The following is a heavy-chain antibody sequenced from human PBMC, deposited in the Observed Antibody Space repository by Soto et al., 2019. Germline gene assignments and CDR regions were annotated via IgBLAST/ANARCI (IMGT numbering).Heavy chain of an antibody. V-gene: IGHV3-33*01. CDR1: GFTFSSYG. D-gene: IGHD6-13*01. CDR2: IWYDGSNK. J-gene: IGHJ4*02. Sequence: QVQLVESGGGVVQPGRSLRLSCAASGFTFSSYGMHWVRQAPGKGLEWVVVIWYDGSNKYYADSVKGRFTISRDNSKNTLYLQMNSLRAEDTAVYYCARGGSRSWYEDGYWGQGTLVTVSS. CDR3: ARGGSRSWYEDGY.